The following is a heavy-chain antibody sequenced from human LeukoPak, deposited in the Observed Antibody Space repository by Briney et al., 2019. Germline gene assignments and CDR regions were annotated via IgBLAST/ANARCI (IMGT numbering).Heavy chain of an antibody. V-gene: IGHV3-21*01. D-gene: IGHD3-22*01. J-gene: IGHJ4*02. CDR1: GFTFSSYS. CDR3: ARDIYYDSSGYYGSVY. CDR2: ISSSSSYI. Sequence: GGSLRLSCTASGFTFSSYSMNWVRQAPGKGLEWVSSISSSSSYIYYADSVKGRFTISRDNAKNSLYLQMNSLRAEDTAVYYCARDIYYDSSGYYGSVYWGQGTLVTVSS.